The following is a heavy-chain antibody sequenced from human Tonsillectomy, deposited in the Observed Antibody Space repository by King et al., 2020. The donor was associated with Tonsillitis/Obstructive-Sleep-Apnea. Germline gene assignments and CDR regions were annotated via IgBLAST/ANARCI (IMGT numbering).Heavy chain of an antibody. V-gene: IGHV3-21*01. CDR2: ISSSSSYI. CDR3: ARVNHSGYAPTYYFDY. J-gene: IGHJ4*02. CDR1: GFTFSSYS. D-gene: IGHD5-12*01. Sequence: EVQLVESGGGLVKPGGSLRLSCAASGFTFSSYSMNWVRQAPGKGLEWVSSISSSSSYIYYAVSVKGRFTISRDNAKNSLYLQINSLRAEDTAVYYCARVNHSGYAPTYYFDYWGQGTLVTVSS.